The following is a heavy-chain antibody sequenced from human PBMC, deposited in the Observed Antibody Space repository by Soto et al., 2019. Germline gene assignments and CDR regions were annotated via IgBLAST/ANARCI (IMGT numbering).Heavy chain of an antibody. D-gene: IGHD2-2*01. Sequence: SETLSLTCTVSWGSITSGDYYWNWIRQSPVKGLEWIGHIFYSGTTDYNPSLKSRAAISLDTAKNQVSLELSSVTAAETAVYYCARDRRVSNSCLTGDSYFYGLDVWGQGSTVTVS. J-gene: IGHJ6*02. V-gene: IGHV4-30-4*01. CDR1: WGSITSGDYY. CDR2: IFYSGTT. CDR3: ARDRRVSNSCLTGDSYFYGLDV.